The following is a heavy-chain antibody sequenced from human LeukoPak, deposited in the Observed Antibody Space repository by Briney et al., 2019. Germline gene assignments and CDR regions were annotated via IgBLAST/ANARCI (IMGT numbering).Heavy chain of an antibody. J-gene: IGHJ4*02. D-gene: IGHD6-19*01. CDR3: ARERVYSSGPTGGGY. Sequence: PGGSLRLSCEASGFTFSNYWMHWVRQAPGKGLVWVSRINSDGSSTTYADSVKGRFTISRDNAKNSLYLQMNSLRAEDTAVYYCARERVYSSGPTGGGYWGQGTLVTVSS. CDR2: INSDGSST. V-gene: IGHV3-74*01. CDR1: GFTFSNYW.